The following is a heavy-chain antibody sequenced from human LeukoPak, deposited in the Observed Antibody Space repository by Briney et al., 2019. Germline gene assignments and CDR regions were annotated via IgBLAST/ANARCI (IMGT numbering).Heavy chain of an antibody. D-gene: IGHD5-12*01. Sequence: GGSLRLSCTASGFTFGDYAMSWVRQAPGKGLEWVGFIRSKAYGGTTEYAASVKGRFTISRDDSKSIAYLQMNSLKTEDTAVYYCTTGGYSGYVAEAFKGYYYYYMDVWGKGTTVTVSS. CDR3: TTGGYSGYVAEAFKGYYYYYMDV. CDR2: IRSKAYGGTT. J-gene: IGHJ6*03. V-gene: IGHV3-49*04. CDR1: GFTFGDYA.